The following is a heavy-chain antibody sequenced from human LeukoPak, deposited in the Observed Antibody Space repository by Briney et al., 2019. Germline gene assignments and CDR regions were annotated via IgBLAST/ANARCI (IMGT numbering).Heavy chain of an antibody. CDR1: GYTFTDYY. CDR3: ARGKTSWDAFDI. CDR2: INPNSGGT. Sequence: GASVKVSCKASGYTFTDYYMHWVRQAPGQGLEWMGWINPNSGGTNYAQKLQGRVTMTTDTSTSTAYMELRSLRSDDTAVYYCARGKTSWDAFDIWGQGTMVTVSS. V-gene: IGHV1-2*02. J-gene: IGHJ3*02.